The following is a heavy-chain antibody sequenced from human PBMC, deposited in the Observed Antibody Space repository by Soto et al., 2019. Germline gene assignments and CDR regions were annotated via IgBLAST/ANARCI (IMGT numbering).Heavy chain of an antibody. V-gene: IGHV5-10-1*01. D-gene: IGHD2-2*01. Sequence: PGESLKISCKGSGYSFTSYWISWVRQMPGKGLEWMGRIDPSDSYTNYSPSFQGHVTISADKSISTAYLQWSSLKASDTAMYYCARPRSTTRYYYYGMGVWGQGTTVTVSS. CDR3: ARPRSTTRYYYYGMGV. J-gene: IGHJ6*02. CDR2: IDPSDSYT. CDR1: GYSFTSYW.